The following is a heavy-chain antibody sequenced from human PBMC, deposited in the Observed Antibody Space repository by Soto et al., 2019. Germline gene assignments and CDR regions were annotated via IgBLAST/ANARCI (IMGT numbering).Heavy chain of an antibody. Sequence: QVQVVESGGGVVQPGRSLRLSCAASGFTFSSYGMHWVRQAPGKGLEWVTVISYDGNVAYYADSVKGRFTISRDNSKKTLYLQMNSLRTEDTAMYYCAKEGPITNWYFDYWGQGTLVTVSS. D-gene: IGHD1-1*01. CDR3: AKEGPITNWYFDY. V-gene: IGHV3-30*18. J-gene: IGHJ4*02. CDR1: GFTFSSYG. CDR2: ISYDGNVA.